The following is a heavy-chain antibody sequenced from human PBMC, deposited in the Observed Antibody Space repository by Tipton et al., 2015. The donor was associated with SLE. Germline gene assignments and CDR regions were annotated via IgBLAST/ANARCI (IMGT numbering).Heavy chain of an antibody. CDR1: GGSISSNY. Sequence: TLSLTCSFTGGSISSNYWIWIRQPPGNGLEWIGYISDGGGTNYNPSLKSRVTISVDPAKNEFSPKLTSVTAADTAVYYCARGMLTWRGAIIGVDVWGQGTSVNVSS. J-gene: IGHJ6*02. V-gene: IGHV4-59*08. CDR2: ISDGGGT. CDR3: ARGMLTWRGAIIGVDV. D-gene: IGHD2-8*01.